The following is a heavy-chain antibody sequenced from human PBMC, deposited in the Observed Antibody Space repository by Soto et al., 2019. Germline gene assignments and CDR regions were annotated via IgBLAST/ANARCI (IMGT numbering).Heavy chain of an antibody. Sequence: QVQLVQSGAEVKKPGSSVKVSCKASGGTFSSYTVSWVRQAPGQGLEWMGRIIPMLGIANYAQKFQGRVTITADKSPSTAYMELSSLRSEDTAVYYCANRGYSYGFVIYWGQGTLVTVSS. CDR2: IIPMLGIA. J-gene: IGHJ4*02. CDR3: ANRGYSYGFVIY. CDR1: GGTFSSYT. D-gene: IGHD5-18*01. V-gene: IGHV1-69*02.